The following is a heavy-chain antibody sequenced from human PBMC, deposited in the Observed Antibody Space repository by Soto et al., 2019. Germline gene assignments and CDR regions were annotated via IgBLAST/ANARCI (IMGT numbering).Heavy chain of an antibody. CDR2: ISAYNGNT. Sequence: QVQLVQSGAEVKKPGASVKVSCKASGYTFPSYGISWVRQAPGQGLEWMGWISAYNGNTNYAQKLQGRVTMTTDTSTSTADMQLRSVRCDETAVYYGARDLPPVDYWGQGTLVTVSS. V-gene: IGHV1-18*01. CDR1: GYTFPSYG. CDR3: ARDLPPVDY. J-gene: IGHJ4*02.